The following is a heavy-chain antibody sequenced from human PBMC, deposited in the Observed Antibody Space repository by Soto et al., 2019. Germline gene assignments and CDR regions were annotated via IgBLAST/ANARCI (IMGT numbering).Heavy chain of an antibody. CDR2: ISGSGGST. CDR1: GFTFSSYA. D-gene: IGHD2-15*01. J-gene: IGHJ6*02. Sequence: HPGGSLRLSCAASGFTFSSYAMSWVRQAPGKGLEWVSAISGSGGSTYYADSVKGRFTISRDNSKNTLYLQMNSLRAEDTAVYYCAKSLEYCSGGSCYSPCYYYGMDVWGQGTTVTVSS. CDR3: AKSLEYCSGGSCYSPCYYYGMDV. V-gene: IGHV3-23*01.